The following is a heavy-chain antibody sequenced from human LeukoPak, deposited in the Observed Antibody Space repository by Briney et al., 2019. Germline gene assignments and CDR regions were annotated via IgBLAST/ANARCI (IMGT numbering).Heavy chain of an antibody. J-gene: IGHJ4*02. CDR3: ARSSIAARGTPDY. D-gene: IGHD6-6*01. Sequence: PSETLSLTCAVSGYSISSGYYWGWIRQPPGRGLEWIGSIYHSGSTYYNPSLKSRVTISVDTSKNQFSLKLSSVTAADTAVYYYARSSIAARGTPDYWGQGTLVTVSS. CDR2: IYHSGST. CDR1: GYSISSGYY. V-gene: IGHV4-38-2*01.